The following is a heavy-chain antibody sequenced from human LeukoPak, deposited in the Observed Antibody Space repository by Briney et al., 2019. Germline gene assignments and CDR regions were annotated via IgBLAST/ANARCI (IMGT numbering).Heavy chain of an antibody. J-gene: IGHJ3*01. CDR3: TTEEIYRYGLGAFHF. CDR2: SNSEDDET. Sequence: GASVKVSCKVSGYPLVEFSIHWVRQAPGKGLEWMGGSNSEDDETIYAQKFHGRVSMTEDTSPDTAYMALSSLTAEDRARCYCTTEEIYRYGLGAFHFSGQGTLVTVSS. CDR1: GYPLVEFS. V-gene: IGHV1-24*01. D-gene: IGHD5-18*01.